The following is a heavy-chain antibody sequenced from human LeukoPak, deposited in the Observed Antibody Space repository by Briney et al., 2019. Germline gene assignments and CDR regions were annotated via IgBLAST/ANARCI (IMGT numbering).Heavy chain of an antibody. J-gene: IGHJ4*02. D-gene: IGHD7-27*01. CDR2: IWFDGSNK. Sequence: GGSLRLSCAASGFTFSTFGMHWVRQAPGKGLEWVAVIWFDGSNKYYADSVKGRFTISRDNSKNTLYLQMNSLRAEDTAVYYCARDRDWGCSYCSYWGQGTLVTVSS. V-gene: IGHV3-33*08. CDR1: GFTFSTFG. CDR3: ARDRDWGCSYCSY.